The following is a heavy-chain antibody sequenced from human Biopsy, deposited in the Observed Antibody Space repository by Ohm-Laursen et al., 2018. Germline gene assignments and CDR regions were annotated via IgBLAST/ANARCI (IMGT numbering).Heavy chain of an antibody. CDR2: ITDSGGST. CDR3: GRSYGIMAAPVHL. V-gene: IGHV3-23*01. D-gene: IGHD3-16*01. CDR1: GFTFSSYG. Sequence: SLRLSCAAPGFTFSSYGMSWVRQAPGKGLEWVSAITDSGGSTFYADSVKGRFTISRDNSKNTLYLQMSSLRAEDTAVYYCGRSYGIMAAPVHLWGQGTLVTVSS. J-gene: IGHJ4*01.